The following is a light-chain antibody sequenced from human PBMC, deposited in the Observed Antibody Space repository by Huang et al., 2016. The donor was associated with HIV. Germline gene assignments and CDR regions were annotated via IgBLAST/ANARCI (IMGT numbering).Light chain of an antibody. CDR1: QTVLYSLNKKNY. CDR3: LQYYSVPQT. J-gene: IGKJ1*01. CDR2: LAT. Sequence: DIVMTQSPDSLAVSPGERATINCQSIQTVLYSLNKKNYLAWFQQKPGRPPTLLIYLATTRESGVPDRFSGSGSGTDFTLTINNLQAEDVAVYFCLQYYSVPQTFGHGTKVEIK. V-gene: IGKV4-1*01.